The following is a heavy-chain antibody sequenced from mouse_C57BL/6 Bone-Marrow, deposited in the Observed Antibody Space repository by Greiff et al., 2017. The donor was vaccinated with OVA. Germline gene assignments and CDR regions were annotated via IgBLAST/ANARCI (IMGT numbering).Heavy chain of an antibody. D-gene: IGHD3-3*01. V-gene: IGHV1-69*01. J-gene: IGHJ2*01. CDR3: AREGTRGGYFDY. CDR1: GYTFTSYW. Sequence: QVQLQQPGAELVMPGASVKLSCKASGYTFTSYWMHWVKQRPGQGLEWIGEIDPSDSYTNYNQKFKGKSTLTVDKSSSTAYMQLSSLTSEDSAVYYSAREGTRGGYFDYWGQGTTLTVSS. CDR2: IDPSDSYT.